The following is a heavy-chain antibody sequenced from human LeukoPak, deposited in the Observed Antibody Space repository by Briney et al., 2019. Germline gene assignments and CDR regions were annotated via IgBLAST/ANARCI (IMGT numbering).Heavy chain of an antibody. CDR3: ARGGYNYAAAY. CDR1: GGSISSSTYY. J-gene: IGHJ4*02. CDR2: LYYSGST. Sequence: PSETLSLTCTVSGGSISSSTYYWGWIRQPPGKGLEWIGGLYYSGSTYYNPSLKSRVAISADTSNNQFSLRLSSVTAADTAVYYCARGGYNYAAAYWGQGTLVTVSS. V-gene: IGHV4-39*01. D-gene: IGHD5-24*01.